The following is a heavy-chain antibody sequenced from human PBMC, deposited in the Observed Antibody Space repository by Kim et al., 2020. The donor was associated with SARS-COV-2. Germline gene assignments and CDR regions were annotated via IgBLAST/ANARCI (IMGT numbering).Heavy chain of an antibody. CDR3: ARASSPDSSSWTTGYHAFDI. V-gene: IGHV3-21*01. Sequence: GGSLRLSCAASGFTFRSYSMTWVRQAPGKGLEWVSSISSSSGYIYYADSVKGRFTISRDNTKNSLYLQMNSLRAEDTAVYYCARASSPDSSSWTTGYHAFDIWGQGTMVTVSS. CDR1: GFTFRSYS. D-gene: IGHD6-13*01. J-gene: IGHJ3*02. CDR2: ISSSSGYI.